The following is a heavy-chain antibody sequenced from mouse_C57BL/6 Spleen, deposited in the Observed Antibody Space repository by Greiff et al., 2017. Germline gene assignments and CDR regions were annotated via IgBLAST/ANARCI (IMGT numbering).Heavy chain of an antibody. V-gene: IGHV3-6*01. CDR2: ISYDGSN. J-gene: IGHJ4*01. CDR3: ARDRGTTGVASYYYAMDY. Sequence: EVQRVESGPGLVKPSQSLSLTCSVTGYSITSGYYWNWIRQFPGNKLEWMGYISYDGSNNYNPSLKNRISITRDTSKNQFFLKLNSLTTEDTATYYCARDRGTTGVASYYYAMDYWGQGTSVTVSS. D-gene: IGHD1-1*01. CDR1: GYSITSGYY.